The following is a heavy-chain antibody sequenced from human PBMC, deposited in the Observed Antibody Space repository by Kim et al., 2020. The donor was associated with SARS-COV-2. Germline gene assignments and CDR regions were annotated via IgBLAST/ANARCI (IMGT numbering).Heavy chain of an antibody. D-gene: IGHD3-16*02. Sequence: GGSLRLSCAASGFSFSEYAMHWVRQAPGKGLEWVAVTSHDGGEEYYAESVKGRFTISRDNSKNTLDLQMNSPRGEDTAVYFCTGGDWFVSGTYLGTFKYWG. V-gene: IGHV3-30-3*01. CDR2: TSHDGGEE. J-gene: IGHJ4*01. CDR3: TGGDWFVSGTYLGTFKY. CDR1: GFSFSEYA.